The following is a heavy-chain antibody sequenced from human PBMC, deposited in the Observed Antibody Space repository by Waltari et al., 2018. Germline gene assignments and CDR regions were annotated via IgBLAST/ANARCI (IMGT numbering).Heavy chain of an antibody. Sequence: QVQLQQWGAGLLKPSETLSLTCAVYGGSFSGYYWSWIRQPPGKGLEWIGEIKHSESTNYTPSLKSVVTISGDTSKDQFSRKLGSGTAADTAVYYCARARMGGMGSRYNWNYRNWFDPWGQGTLVTVSS. CDR1: GGSFSGYY. V-gene: IGHV4-34*01. CDR3: ARARMGGMGSRYNWNYRNWFDP. CDR2: IKHSEST. J-gene: IGHJ5*02. D-gene: IGHD1-7*01.